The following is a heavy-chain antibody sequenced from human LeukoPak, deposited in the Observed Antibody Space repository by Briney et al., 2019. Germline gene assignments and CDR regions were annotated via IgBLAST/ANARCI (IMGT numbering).Heavy chain of an antibody. V-gene: IGHV4-34*01. CDR2: IYYSGST. CDR1: GGSFSGYY. D-gene: IGHD4-17*01. J-gene: IGHJ6*03. Sequence: SETLSLTCAVYGGSFSGYYWSWIRQPPGKGLEWIGSIYYSGSTYYNPSLKSRVTISVDTSKNQFSLKLSSVTAADTAVYYCARVSTVPRGLAYYYYMDVWGKGTTVTISS. CDR3: ARVSTVPRGLAYYYYMDV.